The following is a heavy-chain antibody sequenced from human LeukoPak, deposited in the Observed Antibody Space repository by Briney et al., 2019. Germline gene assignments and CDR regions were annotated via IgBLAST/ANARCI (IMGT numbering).Heavy chain of an antibody. V-gene: IGHV3-23*01. CDR1: GFMFSTYA. CDR3: AKARGYCSGGSCYSNYFDY. D-gene: IGHD2-15*01. Sequence: PGGSLRLSCAASGFMFSTYAMSWVRQAPGKGLEWVSAISGSGGSTYYADSVKGRFTISRDSSKNTLYLQMNSLRAEDTAVYYCAKARGYCSGGSCYSNYFDYWGQGTLVTVSS. J-gene: IGHJ4*02. CDR2: ISGSGGST.